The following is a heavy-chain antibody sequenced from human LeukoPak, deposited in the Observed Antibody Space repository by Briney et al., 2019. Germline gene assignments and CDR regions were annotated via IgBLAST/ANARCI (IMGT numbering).Heavy chain of an antibody. Sequence: GASVKVSCKASGYTFTSYDINWVRQATGQGLEWMGWMNPNSGNTGYAQKFQGRVTMTRNTSISTAYMELSSLRSEDTAVYYCARDMAVLVRGDHAGDVWGKGTTVTVSS. CDR1: GYTFTSYD. CDR3: ARDMAVLVRGDHAGDV. CDR2: MNPNSGNT. V-gene: IGHV1-8*01. J-gene: IGHJ6*04. D-gene: IGHD3-10*01.